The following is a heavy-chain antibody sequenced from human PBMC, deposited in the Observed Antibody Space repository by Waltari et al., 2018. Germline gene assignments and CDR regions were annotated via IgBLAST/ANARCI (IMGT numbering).Heavy chain of an antibody. Sequence: QVQLQESGPGLVKPSQTLSLTCTVSGGPLRSAGFYWIWIRQHPGKGLEWIGYMYHTGETSYNPSLESRVIISGDTSKNYFSLRLNSVTTADTAVYYCARFWTPLSGVDVWGQGTTVTVSS. V-gene: IGHV4-31*03. CDR3: ARFWTPLSGVDV. CDR2: MYHTGET. J-gene: IGHJ6*02. CDR1: GGPLRSAGFY. D-gene: IGHD3-3*01.